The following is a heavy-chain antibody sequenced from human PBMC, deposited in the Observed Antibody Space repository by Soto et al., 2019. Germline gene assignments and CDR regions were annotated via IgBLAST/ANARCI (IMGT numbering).Heavy chain of an antibody. D-gene: IGHD4-4*01. CDR2: TYYSGST. CDR3: ARDRVYSNHYYYGMDV. CDR1: GGSISSAAYY. J-gene: IGHJ6*02. V-gene: IGHV4-61*08. Sequence: SETLSLTCTVSGGSISSAAYYWSWIRQHPGKGLEWIGYTYYSGSTKYNPSLKSRVTISVDTSKNQFSLKLSSVTAADTAVYYCARDRVYSNHYYYGMDVWGQGTTVTVSS.